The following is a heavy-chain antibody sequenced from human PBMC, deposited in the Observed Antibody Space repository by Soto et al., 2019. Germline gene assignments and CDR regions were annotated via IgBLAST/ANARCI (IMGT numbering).Heavy chain of an antibody. V-gene: IGHV4-59*01. CDR2: IYYSGSA. J-gene: IGHJ4*02. Sequence: SETLSLTCAVSGGSFSRYYWGWIRQPPGKGLAWIACIYYSGSAKYSPSLKSRVTMSVDTSKNQFSLKLSSVTAADTALYYCARMNYYDTSGYPFDYWGQGMMVTVSS. D-gene: IGHD3-22*01. CDR1: GGSFSRYY. CDR3: ARMNYYDTSGYPFDY.